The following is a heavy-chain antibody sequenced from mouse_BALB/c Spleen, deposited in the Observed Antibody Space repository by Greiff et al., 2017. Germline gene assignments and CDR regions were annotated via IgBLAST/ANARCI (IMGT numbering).Heavy chain of an antibody. Sequence: EVQLQQSGGGLVKPGGSLKLSCAASGFTFSSYAMSWVRQTPEKRLEWVASISSGGSTYYPDSVKGRFTISRDNARNILYLQMSSLRSEDTAMYYCARVIYYDYWGQGTLVTVYA. CDR2: ISSGGST. V-gene: IGHV5-6-5*01. D-gene: IGHD2-4*01. J-gene: IGHJ3*01. CDR1: GFTFSSYA. CDR3: ARVIYYDY.